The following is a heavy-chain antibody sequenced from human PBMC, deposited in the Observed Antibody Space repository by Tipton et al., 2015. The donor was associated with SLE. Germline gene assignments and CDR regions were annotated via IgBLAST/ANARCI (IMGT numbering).Heavy chain of an antibody. J-gene: IGHJ6*03. CDR3: ARDLAIFGVVPFNYMDI. Sequence: TLSLTCTVSGGSISSYYWSWIRQPPGKGLEWIGYIYYSGSTNYNPSLKSRVTISVDTSKNQVSLKLNSVTAADTAVYYCARDLAIFGVVPFNYMDIWGKGTTVTVSS. D-gene: IGHD3-3*01. CDR1: GGSISSYY. CDR2: IYYSGST. V-gene: IGHV4-59*12.